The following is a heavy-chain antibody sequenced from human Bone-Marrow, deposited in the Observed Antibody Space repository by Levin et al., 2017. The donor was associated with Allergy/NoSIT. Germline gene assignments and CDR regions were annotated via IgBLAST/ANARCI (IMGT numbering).Heavy chain of an antibody. D-gene: IGHD2-2*01. J-gene: IGHJ4*02. CDR2: IWYDGSNK. CDR1: GFTFSSYG. V-gene: IGHV3-33*01. CDR3: ARDPGRIVVVPAGDY. Sequence: GESLKISCAASGFTFSSYGMHWVRQAPGKGLEWVAVIWYDGSNKYYADSVKGRFTISRDNSKNTLYLQMNSLRAEDTAVYYCARDPGRIVVVPAGDYWGQGTLVTVSS.